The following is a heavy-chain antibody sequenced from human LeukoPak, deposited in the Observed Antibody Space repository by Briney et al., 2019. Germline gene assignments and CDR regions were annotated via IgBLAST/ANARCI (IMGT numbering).Heavy chain of an antibody. CDR3: ARRGSGSYYYGWLEP. V-gene: IGHV5-51*01. CDR1: GYSSTSYW. Sequence: GESLNISWKGSGYSSTSYWIGWVRQMPERGLEWMGIIYPGDSDTRYSPSFQGQVTISADKSISTACLQWSRLKASDTAMYYCARRGSGSYYYGWLEPWGEGNLVTVSS. D-gene: IGHD3-10*01. CDR2: IYPGDSDT. J-gene: IGHJ5*02.